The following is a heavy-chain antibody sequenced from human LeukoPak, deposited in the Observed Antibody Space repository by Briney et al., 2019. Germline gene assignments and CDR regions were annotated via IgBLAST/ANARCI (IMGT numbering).Heavy chain of an antibody. V-gene: IGHV3-11*01. CDR3: ANPRYFDWLPPDY. Sequence: GGSLRLSCAASGFTFSDYYMSWIRQAPGMGLEWVSYISSSAGTIYYADSVKGRFTISRDNSKNTLYLQMNSLRAEDTAVYYCANPRYFDWLPPDYWGQGTLVTVSS. D-gene: IGHD3-9*01. CDR2: ISSSAGTI. J-gene: IGHJ4*02. CDR1: GFTFSDYY.